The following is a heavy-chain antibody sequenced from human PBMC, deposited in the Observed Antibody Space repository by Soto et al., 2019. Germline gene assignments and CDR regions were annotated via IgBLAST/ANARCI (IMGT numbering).Heavy chain of an antibody. D-gene: IGHD3-3*01. CDR3: ARQGVRFLDYQFDP. Sequence: SETLSLTCTVSGGSISSYYWSWIRQPPGKGLEWIGYIYYSGSTNYNPSLKSRVTISVDTSKNQFSLKLSSVTAADTAVYYCARQGVRFLDYQFDPWGQGTLVTVSS. CDR2: IYYSGST. V-gene: IGHV4-59*08. CDR1: GGSISSYY. J-gene: IGHJ5*02.